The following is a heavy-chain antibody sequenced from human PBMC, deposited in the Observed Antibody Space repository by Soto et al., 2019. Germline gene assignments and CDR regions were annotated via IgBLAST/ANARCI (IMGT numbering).Heavy chain of an antibody. CDR2: ISAHNGNT. CDR1: GYTFTSYG. D-gene: IGHD1-1*01. V-gene: IGHV1-18*01. J-gene: IGHJ4*02. Sequence: VHLVQSGAEVKKPGASVKGSCKASGYTFTSYGITWVRQAPGQGLEWMGWISAHNGNTDYAQKLQGRVIVTRDTSTSTAYMELRSLRSDDTAVYYCARGRYGDYWGQGALVTVSS. CDR3: ARGRYGDY.